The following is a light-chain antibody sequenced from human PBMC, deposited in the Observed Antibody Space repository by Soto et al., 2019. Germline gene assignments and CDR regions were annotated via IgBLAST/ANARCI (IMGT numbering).Light chain of an antibody. CDR2: KAS. J-gene: IGKJ3*01. CDR3: QQSFT. CDR1: QSISSW. Sequence: DIQMTQSPSTLSASVGDRVTITCRASQSISSWLAWYQQKPGKAPMLLIYKASSLQSGVPSRFSGSGSGTEFTLTISSLQPDDFATYYCQQSFTFGPGTKVDIK. V-gene: IGKV1-5*03.